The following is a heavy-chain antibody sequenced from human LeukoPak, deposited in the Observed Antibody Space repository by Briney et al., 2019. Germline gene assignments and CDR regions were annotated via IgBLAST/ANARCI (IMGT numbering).Heavy chain of an antibody. D-gene: IGHD6-19*01. CDR2: IYSSGNT. V-gene: IGHV4-59*13. CDR3: ARLRWQVGRPFFDY. CDR1: GDSISTYY. J-gene: IGHJ4*02. Sequence: SETLSLTCSFSGDSISTYYWSWIRQSPGKGLEWIGHIYSSGNTDYNSSLKSRVTISVDTSKSQFSLRLSSVTATDTAVYYCARLRWQVGRPFFDYWGQGILVTVSS.